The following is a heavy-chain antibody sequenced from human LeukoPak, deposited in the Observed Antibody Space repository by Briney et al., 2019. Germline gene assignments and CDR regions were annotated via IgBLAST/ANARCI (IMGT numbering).Heavy chain of an antibody. CDR3: ARGVSYYDFWSGYVDY. D-gene: IGHD3-3*01. V-gene: IGHV3-33*01. J-gene: IGHJ4*02. CDR1: GFTFSSYG. CDR2: IWYDGSNK. Sequence: GGSLRLSCAASGFTFSSYGMHWVRQAPGKGLEWVAVIWYDGSNKYYADSVKGRFTISRDNSKNTLYLQMNNLRAEDTAVYYCARGVSYYDFWSGYVDYWGQGTLVTVSS.